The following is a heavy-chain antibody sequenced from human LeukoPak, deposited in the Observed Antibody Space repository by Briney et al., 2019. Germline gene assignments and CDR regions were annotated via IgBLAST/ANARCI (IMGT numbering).Heavy chain of an antibody. CDR2: INWNGRIT. J-gene: IGHJ6*03. CDR1: GFTFYDYA. CDR3: ARGSVQLWLRDTYYYMDV. V-gene: IGHV3-20*04. D-gene: IGHD5-18*01. Sequence: GGSLRLSCSASGFTFYDYAMNRVPQVPGRGLEWVSGINWNGRITAYADSVKDRFTISRHNTKNSLYLYMNNLGGEDTALYFCARGSVQLWLRDTYYYMDVWGKGTTVTVSS.